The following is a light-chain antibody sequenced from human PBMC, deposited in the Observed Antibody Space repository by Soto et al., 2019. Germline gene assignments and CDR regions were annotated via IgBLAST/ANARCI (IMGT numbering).Light chain of an antibody. CDR1: SSNIGSRT. CDR3: ATWDDSLNGRV. Sequence: QSALTQPPSASATPGQRVTISCSGSSSNIGSRTVNWYQQLPGSAPKLLLYSNNQRPSGVPDRFSGSKSGTSASLAISGLQSGDEADYYCATWDDSLNGRVFGGGTKLTVL. V-gene: IGLV1-44*01. CDR2: SNN. J-gene: IGLJ3*02.